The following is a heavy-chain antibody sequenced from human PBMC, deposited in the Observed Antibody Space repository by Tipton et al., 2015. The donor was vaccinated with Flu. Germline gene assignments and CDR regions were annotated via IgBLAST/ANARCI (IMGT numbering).Heavy chain of an antibody. Sequence: TLSLTCTVSGGSISSYYWSWIRQPPGKGLEWIGYIYYSGSTNYNPSLKSRVTISVDTSKNQFSLKLSPVTAADTAVYYCARVASSGWYPSLYYSYGMGVWGQGTTVTVSS. CDR2: IYYSGST. CDR1: GGSISSYY. V-gene: IGHV4-59*01. J-gene: IGHJ6*02. CDR3: ARVASSGWYPSLYYSYGMGV. D-gene: IGHD6-13*01.